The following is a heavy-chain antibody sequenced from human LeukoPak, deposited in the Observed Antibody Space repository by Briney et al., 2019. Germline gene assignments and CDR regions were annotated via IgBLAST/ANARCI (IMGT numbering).Heavy chain of an antibody. J-gene: IGHJ4*02. CDR3: ATPVGGIDY. V-gene: IGHV3-64*01. CDR2: ISSNGGST. CDR1: GLPLITYA. Sequence: GGPLRLSGPPSGLPLITYAIHGAPQPPGKGREYVSAISSNGGSTYYANSVKGRFTISRDNSKNTLYLQMGSLRAEDMAVYYCATPVGGIDYWGQGTLVTVSS. D-gene: IGHD1-26*01.